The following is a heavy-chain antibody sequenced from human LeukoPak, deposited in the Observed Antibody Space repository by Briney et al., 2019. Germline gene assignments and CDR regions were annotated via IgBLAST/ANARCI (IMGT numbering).Heavy chain of an antibody. J-gene: IGHJ1*01. V-gene: IGHV4-31*03. CDR3: ARRIVGATQYFQH. CDR2: IYYSGSS. D-gene: IGHD1-26*01. CDR1: GGSINNGGYY. Sequence: SETLSLTCTVSGGSINNGGYYWSWIRQHPGKGLEWIGYIYYSGSSYYNPSLRSRVTISVDTSKNHFSLKLSSVTAADTAVYYCARRIVGATQYFQHWGQGTLVTVSS.